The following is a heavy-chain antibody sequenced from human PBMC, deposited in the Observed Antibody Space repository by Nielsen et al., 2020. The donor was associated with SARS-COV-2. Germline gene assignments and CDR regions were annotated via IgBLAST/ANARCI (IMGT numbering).Heavy chain of an antibody. D-gene: IGHD5-24*01. CDR2: INPSGSGT. J-gene: IGHJ4*02. CDR1: GFTFSSTY. CDR3: ANSGDNVEMATIPGY. Sequence: GGSLRPSCSASGFTFSSTYMDWVRQAPGQGLVWVSRINPSGSGTAYADSVKGRFAVSRDNAENTVVLQIHSLRAEDTAVYYCANSGDNVEMATIPGYWGQGTLVTVSS. V-gene: IGHV3-74*01.